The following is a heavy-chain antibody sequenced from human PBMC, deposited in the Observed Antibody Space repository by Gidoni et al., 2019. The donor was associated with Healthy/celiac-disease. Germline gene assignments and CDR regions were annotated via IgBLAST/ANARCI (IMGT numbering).Heavy chain of an antibody. CDR1: GGSISSYY. CDR2: IYYSGSP. CDR3: ARDASGSYPEYFQH. V-gene: IGHV4-59*01. Sequence: QVQLQESGPGLVKPSETLSLTCTVSGGSISSYYWSWIRQPPGKGLEWIGYIYYSGSPNFNPSLKSRVTISADTSKNQFSLKLSSVTAADTAVYYCARDASGSYPEYFQHWGQGTLVTVSS. J-gene: IGHJ1*01. D-gene: IGHD1-26*01.